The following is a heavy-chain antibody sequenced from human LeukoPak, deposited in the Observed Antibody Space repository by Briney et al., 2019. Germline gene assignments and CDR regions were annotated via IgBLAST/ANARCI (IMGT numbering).Heavy chain of an antibody. CDR2: ISGNGRNT. CDR1: GFTFSSYG. D-gene: IGHD7-27*01. J-gene: IGHJ4*02. CDR3: GRGHWGLDY. V-gene: IGHV3-23*01. Sequence: PGGSLRLSCAASGFTFSSYGMSWVRQAPGKGLEWVSVISGNGRNTDYAGSVKGRFTISRDNSKNTLYLQMNSLRAEDTAVYYCGRGHWGLDYWGQGALVTVSS.